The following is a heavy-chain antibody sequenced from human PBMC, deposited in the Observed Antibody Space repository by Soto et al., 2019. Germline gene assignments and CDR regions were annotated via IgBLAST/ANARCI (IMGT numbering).Heavy chain of an antibody. CDR3: ARGGVSTRTFDY. J-gene: IGHJ4*02. CDR1: GYNFAGYW. D-gene: IGHD3-3*01. V-gene: IGHV5-51*01. CDR2: IYPSDSDT. Sequence: GESLKISCKVSGYNFAGYWIAWVRQMPGKGLELMGIIYPSDSDTRYRPSFQGQVTISADKSISSAYLQWSSLRASDTAMYYCARGGVSTRTFDYWGQGTPVTVS.